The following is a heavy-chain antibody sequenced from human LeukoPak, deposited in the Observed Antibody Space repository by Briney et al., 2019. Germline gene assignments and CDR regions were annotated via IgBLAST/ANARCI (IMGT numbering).Heavy chain of an antibody. Sequence: GGSLRLSCAASGFTFSSYEMNWVRQAPGKGLEWVSYVSSSGSTIYYADSVKGRFTISRDNAKNSLYLQMNSLRAEDTAVYYCARDASRRVGATIPGFDYWGQGTLVTVSS. V-gene: IGHV3-48*03. CDR3: ARDASRRVGATIPGFDY. CDR1: GFTFSSYE. D-gene: IGHD1-26*01. CDR2: VSSSGSTI. J-gene: IGHJ4*02.